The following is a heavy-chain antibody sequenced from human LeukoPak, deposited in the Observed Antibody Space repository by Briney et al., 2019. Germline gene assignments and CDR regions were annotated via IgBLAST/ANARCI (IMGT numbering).Heavy chain of an antibody. CDR1: GFTFSSYW. CDR2: INSDGSST. CDR3: ARGTGYPYYYYYMDV. D-gene: IGHD1-1*01. J-gene: IGHJ6*03. Sequence: GGSLRLSCAASGFTFSSYWMHWVRQAPGKGLVWVSRINSDGSSTSYADSVKGRFTVSRDNAKNTLYLHMNSLRAEDTAVYYCARGTGYPYYYYYMDVWGKGTTVTVSS. V-gene: IGHV3-74*01.